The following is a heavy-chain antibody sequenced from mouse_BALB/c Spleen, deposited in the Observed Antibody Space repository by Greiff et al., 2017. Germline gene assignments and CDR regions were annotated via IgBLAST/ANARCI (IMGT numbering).Heavy chain of an antibody. CDR1: GYTFTDYE. CDR3: TRGTDYYGSGDY. D-gene: IGHD1-1*01. J-gene: IGHJ2*01. V-gene: IGHV1-15*01. Sequence: QVQLQQSGAELVRPGASVTLSCKASGYTFTDYEMHWVKQTPVHGLEWIGAIDPETGGTAYNQKFKGKATLTADKSYSTAYMELRSLTSEDSAVYYCTRGTDYYGSGDYWGQGTTLTVSS. CDR2: IDPETGGT.